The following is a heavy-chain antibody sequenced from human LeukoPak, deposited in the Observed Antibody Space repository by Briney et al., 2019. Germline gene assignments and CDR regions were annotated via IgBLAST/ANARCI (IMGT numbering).Heavy chain of an antibody. CDR3: ARRYGSGLDPNWFDP. D-gene: IGHD3-10*01. CDR2: IYPGDSDT. CDR1: GYSFTSYW. J-gene: IGHJ5*02. Sequence: PGESLKISCKGSGYSFTSYWIGWVRQMPGKGLEWMGIIYPGDSDTRYSPSFQGQVTISADKSISTAYLQWSSLKASDTAMYYCARRYGSGLDPNWFDPWGQGTLVTVSS. V-gene: IGHV5-51*01.